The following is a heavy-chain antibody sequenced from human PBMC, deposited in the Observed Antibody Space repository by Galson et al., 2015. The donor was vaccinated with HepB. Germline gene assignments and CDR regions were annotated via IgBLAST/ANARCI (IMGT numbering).Heavy chain of an antibody. V-gene: IGHV2-70*11. CDR1: GFSLSTSGMC. Sequence: PALVKPTQTLTLTCTFSGFSLSTSGMCVSWIRQPPGKALEWLARIDWDDDKYYSTSLKTRLTISKDTSKNQVVLTMTNMDPVDTATYYCARHRALRGVTNLKGEFDYWGQGTLVTVSS. J-gene: IGHJ4*02. CDR2: IDWDDDK. D-gene: IGHD3-10*01. CDR3: ARHRALRGVTNLKGEFDY.